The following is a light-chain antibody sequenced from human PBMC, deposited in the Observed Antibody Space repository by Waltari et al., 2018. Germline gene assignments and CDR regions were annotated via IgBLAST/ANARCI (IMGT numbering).Light chain of an antibody. CDR3: CSYVQKDIWL. J-gene: IGLJ3*02. CDR2: EVI. Sequence: QSAPTQPASVSGAPGQSITISCTATTSGSGNSDFVSWYQHHPGKVPKLLIYEVIKRPANISDRFTGSKSGNTAALSISGLQADDEADYYCCSYVQKDIWLFGRGTKVTVL. CDR1: TSGSGNSDF. V-gene: IGLV2-23*02.